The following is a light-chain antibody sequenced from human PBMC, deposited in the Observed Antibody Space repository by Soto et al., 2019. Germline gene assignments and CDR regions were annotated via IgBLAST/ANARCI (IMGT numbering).Light chain of an antibody. J-gene: IGKJ2*01. V-gene: IGKV3-20*01. Sequence: EVVLTQSPGTLSLSPGEGATLSCRASQSVGSNYLAWFKQKLGRAPRLLIYGASSRATGIPDRFSGSGSGTDFTLTMTRLEPEDSAVYYCQQYGHSPYTFGQGT. CDR2: GAS. CDR3: QQYGHSPYT. CDR1: QSVGSNY.